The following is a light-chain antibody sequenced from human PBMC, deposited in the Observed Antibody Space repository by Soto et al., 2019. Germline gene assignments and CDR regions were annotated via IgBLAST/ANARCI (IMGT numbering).Light chain of an antibody. J-gene: IGKJ1*01. V-gene: IGKV3-15*01. Sequence: EIVLTQSPATLSVSPGERATLSCRASQSVSNNLAWYQQKPGQTPSLLIYDASTRATGVPSRFSGSGSGTEFTLTISSVQSEDFAVYYCHQYNNWPPTFGHGTKVDIK. CDR3: HQYNNWPPT. CDR2: DAS. CDR1: QSVSNN.